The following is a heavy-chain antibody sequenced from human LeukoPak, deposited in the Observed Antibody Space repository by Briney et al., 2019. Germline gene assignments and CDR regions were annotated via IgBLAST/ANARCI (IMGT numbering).Heavy chain of an antibody. V-gene: IGHV3-30*19. CDR1: GFTFSSYG. J-gene: IGHJ4*02. D-gene: IGHD3-3*01. Sequence: GGSLRLSCAASGFTFSSYGMHWVRQAPGKGLEWVAVISFDGSNTYYTDSLKGRFTISRDNSKNTLYLQMNSLRAEDTAMYYCARTQWVASDFWRGPLPAYWGQGTLVTVSS. CDR3: ARTQWVASDFWRGPLPAY. CDR2: ISFDGSNT.